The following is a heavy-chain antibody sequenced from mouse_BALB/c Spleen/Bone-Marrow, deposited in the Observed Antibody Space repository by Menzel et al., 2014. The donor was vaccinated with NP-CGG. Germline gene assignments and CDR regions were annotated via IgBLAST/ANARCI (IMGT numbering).Heavy chain of an antibody. J-gene: IGHJ3*01. D-gene: IGHD1-1*01. V-gene: IGHV14-3*02. CDR3: ASYYYGSSGFAY. CDR2: IDPVNGNT. CDR1: GFNIKDTY. Sequence: VQLQQSGAELVKPGASVKLSCTASGFNIKDTYMHWVKQRPEQGLEWIGRIDPVNGNTKYDPKFQGKATITADTSSNTAYLQLSSLTSEDTAVYYCASYYYGSSGFAYWAKGLWSLSLQ.